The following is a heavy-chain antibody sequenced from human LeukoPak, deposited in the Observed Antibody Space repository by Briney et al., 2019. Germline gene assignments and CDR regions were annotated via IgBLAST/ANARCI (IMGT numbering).Heavy chain of an antibody. V-gene: IGHV4-31*03. Sequence: SETLSLTCTVSGGSISSGGYYWIWLRQHPWRGLECIAYIYFSGSTYYNPSLKSRVTISVDTSKDQFFLNLTSLTAADTAVYYCAWLKDAFHIWGQGTMVTVSS. CDR3: AWLKDAFHI. CDR2: IYFSGST. D-gene: IGHD3-16*01. J-gene: IGHJ3*02. CDR1: GGSISSGGYY.